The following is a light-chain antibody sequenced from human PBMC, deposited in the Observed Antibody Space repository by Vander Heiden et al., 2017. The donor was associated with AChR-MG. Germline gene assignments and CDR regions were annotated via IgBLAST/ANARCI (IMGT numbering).Light chain of an antibody. V-gene: IGKV1-33*01. CDR2: DAS. Sequence: DVQMTQSPSYLSASVGDRVTITCRASQDINNFLNWFQQKPGKAPKLLIYDASKLEAGVPSRFSGRGSGTHFTFTISSLQPEDFATYYCQQYDNVPPMYTFGQRTKLDIK. CDR1: QDINNF. J-gene: IGKJ2*01. CDR3: QQYDNVPPMYT.